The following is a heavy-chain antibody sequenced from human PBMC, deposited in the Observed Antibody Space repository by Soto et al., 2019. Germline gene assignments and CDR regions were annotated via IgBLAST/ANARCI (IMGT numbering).Heavy chain of an antibody. CDR2: INPNSGGT. D-gene: IGHD1-1*01. V-gene: IGHV1-2*04. CDR1: GYTFTGYY. J-gene: IGHJ2*01. CDR3: ARSVQMEHYSYFDL. Sequence: GASVKVSCKASGYTFTGYYMHWVRQAPGQGLEWMGWINPNSGGTNYAQKFQGWVTMTRDTSISTAYMELSRLRSDDTAVYYCARSVQMEHYSYFDLWGRGTLVTVSS.